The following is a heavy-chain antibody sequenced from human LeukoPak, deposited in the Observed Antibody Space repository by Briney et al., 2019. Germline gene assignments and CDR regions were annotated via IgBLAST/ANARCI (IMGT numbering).Heavy chain of an antibody. J-gene: IGHJ4*02. CDR3: ARLYYDSSGYYQICYFDY. V-gene: IGHV4-39*01. Sequence: SETLSLTCTVSGGSISSSSYYWGWIRQPPGKGLEWIGSIYYSGSTYYNPSLKSRVTISVDTSKSRFSLNLSSVTAADTAVYYCARLYYDSSGYYQICYFDYWGQGTLVTVSS. CDR1: GGSISSSSYY. D-gene: IGHD3-22*01. CDR2: IYYSGST.